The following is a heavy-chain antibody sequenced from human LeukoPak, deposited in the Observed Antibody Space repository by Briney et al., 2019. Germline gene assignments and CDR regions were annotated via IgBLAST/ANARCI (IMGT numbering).Heavy chain of an antibody. D-gene: IGHD3-22*01. CDR3: AKDLTEYDSSGDHYSSFDS. CDR2: ISGSGGST. J-gene: IGHJ4*02. CDR1: GFTFSNYA. Sequence: GGSLRLSCAASGFTFSNYAMSWVRQAPGKGLEWVSVISGSGGSTYYADSVKGRFTISRDNSKDTLYMQMNSLRVEDTAVYYCAKDLTEYDSSGDHYSSFDSWGQGTLVTVSS. V-gene: IGHV3-23*01.